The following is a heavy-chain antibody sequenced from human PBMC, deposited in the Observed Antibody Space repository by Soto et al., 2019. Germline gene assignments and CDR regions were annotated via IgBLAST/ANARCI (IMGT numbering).Heavy chain of an antibody. CDR3: XRDLECSGGTCYNVVDY. CDR1: GGSISSGGYY. CDR2: IYYSGST. D-gene: IGHD2-15*01. J-gene: IGHJ4*02. Sequence: SETLSLTCTVSGGSISSGGYYWSWIRQHPGKGLEWIGYIYYSGSTYYNPSLKSRVTISVDTSKNQFSLKLSSVTAADTAVYYCXRDLECSGGTCYNVVDYWGRGTLFTVSS. V-gene: IGHV4-31*03.